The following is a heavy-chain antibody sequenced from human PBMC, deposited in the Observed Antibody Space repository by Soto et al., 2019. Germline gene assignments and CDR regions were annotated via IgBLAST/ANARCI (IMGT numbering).Heavy chain of an antibody. Sequence: SETLSLTCTVSGGSISSGGYYWSWIRQHPGKGLEWIGYIYYSGSTYYNPSLKSRVTISVDTSKNQFSLKLSSVTAADTAVYYCARGTLRYFDSLPYYYYYMDVWGKGTTVTVSS. CDR1: GGSISSGGYY. D-gene: IGHD3-9*01. J-gene: IGHJ6*03. CDR3: ARGTLRYFDSLPYYYYYMDV. CDR2: IYYSGST. V-gene: IGHV4-31*03.